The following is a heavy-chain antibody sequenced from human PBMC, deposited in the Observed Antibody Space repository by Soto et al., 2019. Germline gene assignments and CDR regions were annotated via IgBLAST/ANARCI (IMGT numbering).Heavy chain of an antibody. D-gene: IGHD1-1*01. CDR1: GVSLSTTGVG. Sequence: QITLKESGPTLVKPTQTLTLTCSFSGVSLSTTGVGVAWIRQPPGKALEWLALIYWDDEKRYSPSLKTRLTIPKDTSKRQVVPTMTDMDPVYTAPYYCVHRFLSLHWNDVDNWFDPWGQGTLVTVSS. CDR3: VHRFLSLHWNDVDNWFDP. J-gene: IGHJ5*02. CDR2: IYWDDEK. V-gene: IGHV2-5*02.